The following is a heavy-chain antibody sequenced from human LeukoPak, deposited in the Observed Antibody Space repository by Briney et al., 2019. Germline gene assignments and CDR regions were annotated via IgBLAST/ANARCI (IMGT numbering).Heavy chain of an antibody. CDR3: TRHTTVTCY. D-gene: IGHD4-17*01. CDR1: GLTFSGSA. CDR2: IRSKANSYAT. V-gene: IGHV3-73*01. J-gene: IGHJ4*02. Sequence: GGSLKLSCAASGLTFSGSAMHWVRQASGKGLEWVGRIRSKANSYATAYAASVKGRFTISRDDSKNTAYLQMNSLKTEDTAVYYCTRHTTVTCYWGQGTLVTVSS.